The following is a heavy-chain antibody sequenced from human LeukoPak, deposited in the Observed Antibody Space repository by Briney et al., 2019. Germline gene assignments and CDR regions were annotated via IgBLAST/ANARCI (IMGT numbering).Heavy chain of an antibody. J-gene: IGHJ4*02. D-gene: IGHD5-18*01. CDR1: GFTFSSYS. Sequence: GGSLRLSCAASGFTFSSYSMNWVRQAPGKGLEWVSYISTGGSISYADSVKGRFTISRDNAKNSLYLQMNGLRDEDTAVYYCARMIDYNYGYAFDYWGQGTLVTVSS. CDR2: ISTGGSI. V-gene: IGHV3-48*02. CDR3: ARMIDYNYGYAFDY.